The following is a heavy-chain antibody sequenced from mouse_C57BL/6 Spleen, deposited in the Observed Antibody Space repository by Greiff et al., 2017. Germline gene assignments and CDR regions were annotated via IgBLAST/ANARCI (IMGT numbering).Heavy chain of an antibody. CDR1: GFSLSTFGMG. Sequence: VKLMESGPGILQPSQTLSLSCSFSGFSLSTFGMGVGWIRQPSGKGLVWLAHIWWDDDKYYSPALKSRLTISKDTSKNQVFLRVANVDTADTATYCCARRASYPLAYWGQGTLVTVSA. V-gene: IGHV8-8*01. J-gene: IGHJ3*01. CDR2: IWWDDDK. CDR3: ARRASYPLAY. D-gene: IGHD2-10*01.